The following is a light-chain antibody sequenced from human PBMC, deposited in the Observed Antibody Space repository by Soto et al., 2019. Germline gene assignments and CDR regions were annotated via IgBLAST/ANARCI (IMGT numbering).Light chain of an antibody. J-gene: IGLJ2*01. CDR1: SNDVGGYDY. V-gene: IGLV2-14*01. CDR3: NSYTSSSTLV. CDR2: EVS. Sequence: QSVLTQPASVSGSPGQSITISCSGTSNDVGGYDYVSWYQQHPGKAPKLVTYEVSNRPSWVSNRFSGSKSGNTASLTISGLQHEDEADYYCNSYTSSSTLVFGGGTQLTVL.